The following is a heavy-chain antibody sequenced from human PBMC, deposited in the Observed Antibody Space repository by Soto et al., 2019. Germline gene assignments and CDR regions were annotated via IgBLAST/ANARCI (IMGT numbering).Heavy chain of an antibody. D-gene: IGHD3-3*01. V-gene: IGHV4-31*11. CDR1: GGSISSGGYY. CDR3: ARSYSEWYNFDY. Sequence: PSETLSLTCAVYGGSISSGGYYWSWIRQHPGKGLEWIGYIYYSGSTYYNPSLKSRVTISVDTSKNQFSLKLSSVTAADTAVYYCARSYSEWYNFDYWGQGTLVTVSS. CDR2: IYYSGST. J-gene: IGHJ4*02.